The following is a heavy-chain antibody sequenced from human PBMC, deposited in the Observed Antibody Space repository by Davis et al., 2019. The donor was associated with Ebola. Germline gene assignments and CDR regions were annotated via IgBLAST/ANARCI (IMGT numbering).Heavy chain of an antibody. V-gene: IGHV3-33*06. CDR3: AKERGVDYYKLRGYYYYGMDV. Sequence: PGGSLRLSCAASGFTFSSYGMHWVRQAPGKGLEWVAVIWYDGSNKYYADSVKGRFTISRDNSKNTLYLQMNSLRAEDTAVYYCAKERGVDYYKLRGYYYYGMDVWGQGTTVTVSS. J-gene: IGHJ6*02. CDR2: IWYDGSNK. D-gene: IGHD1-26*01. CDR1: GFTFSSYG.